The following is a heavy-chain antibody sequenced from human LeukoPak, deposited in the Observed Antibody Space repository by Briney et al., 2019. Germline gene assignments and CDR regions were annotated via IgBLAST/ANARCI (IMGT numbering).Heavy chain of an antibody. V-gene: IGHV4-61*02. Sequence: PSETLSLTCTVSGGSISSGDYYWSWIRQHPGKGLEWIGRIYTSGSTNYNPSLKSRVTMSVDTSKNQFSLKLSSVTAADTAVYYCASGYSYGEYYYYGMDVWGQGTTVTVSS. CDR1: GGSISSGDYY. J-gene: IGHJ6*02. CDR3: ASGYSYGEYYYYGMDV. CDR2: IYTSGST. D-gene: IGHD5-18*01.